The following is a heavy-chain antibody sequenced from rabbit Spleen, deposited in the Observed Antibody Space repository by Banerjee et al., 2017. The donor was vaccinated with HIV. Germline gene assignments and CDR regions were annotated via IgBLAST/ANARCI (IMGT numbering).Heavy chain of an antibody. J-gene: IGHJ2*01. CDR2: IYADSRGST. Sequence: QSLQESGGGLFQPGGSLALTCTASGFSFSSSYYMCWVRQAPGKGLECIACIYADSRGSTYYASWAKGRFTISKTSSTTVTLQMTSLTAADTATYFCARNYVNAFDPWGPGTLVTVS. D-gene: IGHD1-1*01. V-gene: IGHV1S40*01. CDR3: ARNYVNAFDP. CDR1: GFSFSSSYY.